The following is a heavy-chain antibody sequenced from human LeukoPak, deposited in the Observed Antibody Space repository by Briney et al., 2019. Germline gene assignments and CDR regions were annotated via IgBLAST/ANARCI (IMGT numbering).Heavy chain of an antibody. CDR3: ARVGIVATIRGAFDI. Sequence: GGSLRLSCAASGFTFSSYAMHWVRQAPGKGLEWVAVISYDGSNKYYADSVKGRFTISRDNSENTLYLQMNSLRAEDTAVYYCARVGIVATIRGAFDIWGQGTMVTVSS. D-gene: IGHD5-12*01. J-gene: IGHJ3*02. CDR2: ISYDGSNK. CDR1: GFTFSSYA. V-gene: IGHV3-30*04.